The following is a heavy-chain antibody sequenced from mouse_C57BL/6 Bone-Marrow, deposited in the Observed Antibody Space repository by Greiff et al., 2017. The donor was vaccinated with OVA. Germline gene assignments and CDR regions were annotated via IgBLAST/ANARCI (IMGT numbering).Heavy chain of an antibody. Sequence: EVKLVESGGDLVKPGGSLKLSCAASGFTFSSYGMSWVRQTPDKRLEWVATISSGGSYTYSPDSVKGRFTISRDNAKNTLYLQRSSLKSEDTAMYYCAGGNYRAYWGQGTLGTVSA. D-gene: IGHD2-1*01. CDR3: AGGNYRAY. CDR1: GFTFSSYG. V-gene: IGHV5-6*01. J-gene: IGHJ3*01. CDR2: ISSGGSYT.